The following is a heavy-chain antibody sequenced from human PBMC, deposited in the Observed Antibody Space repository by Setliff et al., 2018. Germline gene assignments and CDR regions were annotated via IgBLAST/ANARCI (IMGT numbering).Heavy chain of an antibody. J-gene: IGHJ4*02. V-gene: IGHV4-34*01. CDR1: GGSFSDYY. Sequence: PSETLSLTCAVYGGSFSDYYWSWVRQPPGKGLEWIGEIYHSGSTNYNPSLKSRVSISVDKSKNQVSLKLSSVTAADTAVYYCARRETYYNFWSGYYAYWGQGTLVTVSS. CDR2: IYHSGST. CDR3: ARRETYYNFWSGYYAY. D-gene: IGHD3-3*01.